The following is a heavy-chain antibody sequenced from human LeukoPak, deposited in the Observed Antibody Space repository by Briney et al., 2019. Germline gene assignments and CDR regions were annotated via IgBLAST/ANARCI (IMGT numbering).Heavy chain of an antibody. D-gene: IGHD5-12*01. CDR3: ASHSGGYAY. V-gene: IGHV4-4*02. CDR1: GGSISSSNW. J-gene: IGHJ4*02. CDR2: IYYSGGT. Sequence: PSETLSPTCAVSGGSISSSNWWSWVRQPPGKGLEWIGEIYYSGGTYYNPSLKSRVTISVDTSKNQFSLKLSSVTAADTAVYYCASHSGGYAYWGQGTLVTVSS.